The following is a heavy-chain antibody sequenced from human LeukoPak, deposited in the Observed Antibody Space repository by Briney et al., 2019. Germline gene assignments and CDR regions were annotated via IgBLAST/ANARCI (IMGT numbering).Heavy chain of an antibody. Sequence: ASVKVSCAASGYTFTSYGISWVRQAPGQGLDWMGWISAYNGNTNYAQKFQGRVTMTRNTSISTAYMELSSLRSEDTAVYYCARGKPYSSGWFNPYYFDYWGQGALVAV. CDR2: ISAYNGNT. V-gene: IGHV1-18*01. CDR1: GYTFTSYG. J-gene: IGHJ4*02. D-gene: IGHD6-19*01. CDR3: ARGKPYSSGWFNPYYFDY.